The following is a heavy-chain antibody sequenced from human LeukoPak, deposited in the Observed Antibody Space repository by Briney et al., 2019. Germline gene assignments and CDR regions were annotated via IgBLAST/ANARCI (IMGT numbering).Heavy chain of an antibody. Sequence: SVKVSCKASGGTFSSYAISWVRQAPGQGLEWMGRIIPIFGTANYAQMFQGRVTITTDESTSTAYMELSSLRSEDTAVYYCARGAATARDAFDIWGQGTMVTVSS. J-gene: IGHJ3*02. CDR1: GGTFSSYA. CDR3: ARGAATARDAFDI. V-gene: IGHV1-69*05. CDR2: IIPIFGTA. D-gene: IGHD1-26*01.